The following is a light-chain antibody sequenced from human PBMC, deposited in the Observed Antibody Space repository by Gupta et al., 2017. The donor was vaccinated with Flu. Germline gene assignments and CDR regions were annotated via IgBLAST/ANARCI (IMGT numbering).Light chain of an antibody. CDR3: QVWDTDNDHGV. CDR1: NVRIES. J-gene: IGLJ3*02. CDR2: DDS. Sequence: SLVLIQPPSVSVAPGQTARINCGGSNVRIESVHWYQQKPGQAPLLVVYDDSDRPSGIPERFSGSNAGSTATRIINRVEAGDEADDDCQVWDTDNDHGVFGGGTKLTVL. V-gene: IGLV3-21*02.